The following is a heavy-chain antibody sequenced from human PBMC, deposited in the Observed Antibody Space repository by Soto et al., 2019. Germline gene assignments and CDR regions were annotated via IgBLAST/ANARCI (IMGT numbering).Heavy chain of an antibody. CDR2: ISYDGSNK. CDR3: VEGDQYYALGV. Sequence: QVQLVESVGGVVQPGRSLRVSCAASGITISNYFMYWVRQAPGKGLEWVAAISYDGSNKHYSDSVKGRFTISRDNSKNRLYVQMNSLRDEDTAVYYWVEGDQYYALGVWGQGTTVAVSS. D-gene: IGHD2-2*01. J-gene: IGHJ6*02. V-gene: IGHV3-30*18. CDR1: GITISNYF.